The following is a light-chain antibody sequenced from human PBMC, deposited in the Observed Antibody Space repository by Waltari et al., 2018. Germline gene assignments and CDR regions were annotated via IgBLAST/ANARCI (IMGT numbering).Light chain of an antibody. CDR1: QSVSSY. V-gene: IGKV3-11*01. CDR3: HQRSDWPYT. CDR2: HVS. J-gene: IGKJ2*01. Sequence: EVVMTQSPATLSLSPGERATLSCRASQSVSSYLGWYQQKPGQAPRLLIYHVSNRATGIPARFSGSVSGTDFTLTISSLEPEDFAVYYCHQRSDWPYTFGQGTKLEIK.